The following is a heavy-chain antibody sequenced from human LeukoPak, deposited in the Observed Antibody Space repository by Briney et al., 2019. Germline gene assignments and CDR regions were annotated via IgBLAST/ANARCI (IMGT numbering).Heavy chain of an antibody. D-gene: IGHD2-21*01. CDR2: ITTSGST. CDR3: AKAPVWNYYYGLDV. V-gene: IGHV3-23*01. CDR1: GLTASHNVNNA. J-gene: IGHJ6*02. Sequence: GGSLRLSRAASGLTASHNVNNAMSWVRHAPGKGLEWVSGITTSGSTYYADSVKGRFTISRGNSNNTLYLHMDSLRAEDTAVYYCAKAPVWNYYYGLDVWGQGTTVTVSS.